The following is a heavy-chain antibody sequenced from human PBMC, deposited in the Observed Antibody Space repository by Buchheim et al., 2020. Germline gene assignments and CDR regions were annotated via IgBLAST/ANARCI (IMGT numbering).Heavy chain of an antibody. CDR1: GFTFSSYS. CDR2: ISSSISYI. V-gene: IGHV3-21*01. Sequence: EVQLVESGGGLVKPGGSLRLSCAASGFTFSSYSMNWVRQAPGKGLEWVSSISSSISYIYYAASVKGRFTISRDTAKNSLYLQMNSLRAEDTAVYYCASPTSVLGFDYWGQGTL. J-gene: IGHJ4*02. D-gene: IGHD3-10*01. CDR3: ASPTSVLGFDY.